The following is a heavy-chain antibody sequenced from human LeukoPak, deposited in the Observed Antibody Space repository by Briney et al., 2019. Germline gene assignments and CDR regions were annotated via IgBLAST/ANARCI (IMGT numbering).Heavy chain of an antibody. CDR1: GFTFNSYS. D-gene: IGHD2-2*01. CDR3: ARARPARVV. CDR2: ISSSSSYI. J-gene: IGHJ4*02. Sequence: PGGSLRLSCAASGFTFNSYSMNWVRQAPGKGLEWVSSISSSSSYIYYADSVKGRFTISRDNAKNSLHLQMNSLRAEDTAVYYCARARPARVVWGQGTLVTVSS. V-gene: IGHV3-21*01.